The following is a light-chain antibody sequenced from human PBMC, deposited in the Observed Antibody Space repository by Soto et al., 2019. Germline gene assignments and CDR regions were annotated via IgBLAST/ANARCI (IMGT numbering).Light chain of an antibody. CDR3: QQYNNWPLT. Sequence: EIVLTQSPATLSVSPGERATLSCRASQSVSSDLAWFQQKPGQAPRLLIYGASTRATGIPARFSGSGSGTEFTLTISSLQSEDFAIYYGQQYNNWPLTFGGGNKVEIK. J-gene: IGKJ4*01. CDR1: QSVSSD. CDR2: GAS. V-gene: IGKV3-15*01.